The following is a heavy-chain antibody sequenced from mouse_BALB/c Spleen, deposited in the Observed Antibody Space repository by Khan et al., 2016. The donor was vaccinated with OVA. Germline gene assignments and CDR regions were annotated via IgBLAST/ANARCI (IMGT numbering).Heavy chain of an antibody. CDR3: AGRRLRWAFAY. CDR1: GFTFINYW. V-gene: IGHV1-7*01. J-gene: IGHJ2*01. Sequence: VQLVESGAELAKPGASVKMSCTASGFTFINYWILWVKQRPGQGLEWIGSINPSTGYTEYNQNFKDKATLTADKSSSTAYMQLSSLTSEDSAVDYCAGRRLRWAFAYWGKGTTLTVSS. CDR2: INPSTGYT. D-gene: IGHD1-1*01.